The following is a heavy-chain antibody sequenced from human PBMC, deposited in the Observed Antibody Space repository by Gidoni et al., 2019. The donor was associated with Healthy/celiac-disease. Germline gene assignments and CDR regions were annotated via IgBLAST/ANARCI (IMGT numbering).Heavy chain of an antibody. J-gene: IGHJ3*02. V-gene: IGHV3-48*02. CDR2: ISSSSSTI. CDR3: ARAGGRYAFDI. D-gene: IGHD3-10*01. CDR1: YS. Sequence: YSMNWVRQAPGKGLEWVSYISSSSSTIYYADSVKGRFTISRDNAKNSLYLQMNSLRDDDTAVYYCARAGGRYAFDIWGQGTMVTVSS.